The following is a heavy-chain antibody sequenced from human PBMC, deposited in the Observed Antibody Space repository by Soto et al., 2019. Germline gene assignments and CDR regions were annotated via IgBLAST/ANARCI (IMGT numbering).Heavy chain of an antibody. CDR1: GYSFTSYW. CDR3: ARYLRCYALDY. CDR2: IYPGDSDT. J-gene: IGHJ4*02. V-gene: IGHV5-51*03. Sequence: EVRLVQSGAEVKKPGESLKISCKGSGYSFTSYWIGWVRQMPGKGLEWMGIIYPGDSDTRYSPSFQGQVTNSADKSIITAYLQWCSLMALDTAMLYCARYLRCYALDYWGQGTLVTVSS. D-gene: IGHD2-15*01.